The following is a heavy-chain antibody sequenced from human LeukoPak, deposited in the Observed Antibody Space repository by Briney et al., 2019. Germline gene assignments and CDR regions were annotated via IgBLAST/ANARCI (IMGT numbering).Heavy chain of an antibody. D-gene: IGHD3-3*01. CDR2: IKQDGSEK. J-gene: IGHJ1*01. CDR3: ARVRTIFGMFGYFQH. V-gene: IGHV3-7*01. Sequence: PGGSLRLSCAASGFTFSSYWMSWVRQAPGKGLEWVANIKQDGSEKYYVDSVKGRFTISRDNAKNSLYLQMNSLRPEDTAVYYCARVRTIFGMFGYFQHWGQGTLVTVSS. CDR1: GFTFSSYW.